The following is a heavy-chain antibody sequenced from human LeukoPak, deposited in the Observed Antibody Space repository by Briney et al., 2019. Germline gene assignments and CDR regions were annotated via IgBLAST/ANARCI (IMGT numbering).Heavy chain of an antibody. D-gene: IGHD1-26*01. CDR3: AKDREVGATRPHAFDI. CDR2: ISGSGGSA. CDR1: GFTFSSYA. V-gene: IGHV3-23*01. J-gene: IGHJ3*02. Sequence: GGSLRLSCAASGFTFSSYAMSWVRQAPGKGLEWVSAISGSGGSAYYADSVKGRFTISRDNSKNTLYLQMNSLRAEDTAVYYCAKDREVGATRPHAFDIWGQGTMVTVSS.